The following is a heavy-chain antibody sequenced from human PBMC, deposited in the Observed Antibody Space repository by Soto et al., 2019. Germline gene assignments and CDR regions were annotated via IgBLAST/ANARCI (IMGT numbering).Heavy chain of an antibody. V-gene: IGHV3-23*01. Sequence: EVQLLESGGDLVQPGGSLRLSCAASGFTFSSYAMSWVRQAPGKGLDWVSAISGSGYSTYYADSVKGRFTISRDNSKNTLYLQMNSLRAEDTAVYYCAIAAGYSSSWYVNWGQGTMVTVSS. CDR1: GFTFSSYA. CDR3: AIAAGYSSSWYVN. CDR2: ISGSGYST. D-gene: IGHD6-13*01. J-gene: IGHJ3*01.